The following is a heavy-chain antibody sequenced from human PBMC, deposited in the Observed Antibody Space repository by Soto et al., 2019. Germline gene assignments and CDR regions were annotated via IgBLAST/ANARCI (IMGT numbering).Heavy chain of an antibody. J-gene: IGHJ5*02. CDR2: IIPIFGTA. CDR3: ARWGHYSSRNNWFDP. D-gene: IGHD6-13*01. CDR1: GGTFSSYP. Sequence: SVKLSCKASGGTFSSYPISWVRQAPGQGLEWMGGIIPIFGTANYAQKFQGRVTITADESTSTAYMELSSLRSEDTAVYYCARWGHYSSRNNWFDPWGQGTLVTVSS. V-gene: IGHV1-69*13.